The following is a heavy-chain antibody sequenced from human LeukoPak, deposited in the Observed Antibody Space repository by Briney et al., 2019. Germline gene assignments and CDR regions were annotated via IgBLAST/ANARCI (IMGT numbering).Heavy chain of an antibody. D-gene: IGHD6-13*01. CDR1: GYTFTGYY. V-gene: IGHV1-2*02. J-gene: IGHJ5*02. Sequence: ASVKVSCKASGYTFTGYYMHWVRQAPGQGLEWMGWINPNSGDTNYAQNFQGRVTMTRDTSISTAYIELSRLRSDDTAVYYCARAKLRAAAGIHLGFDPWGQGTLVTVSS. CDR3: ARAKLRAAAGIHLGFDP. CDR2: INPNSGDT.